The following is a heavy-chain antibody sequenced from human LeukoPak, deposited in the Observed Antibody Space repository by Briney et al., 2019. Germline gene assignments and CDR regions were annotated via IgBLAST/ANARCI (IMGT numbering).Heavy chain of an antibody. V-gene: IGHV3-30*18. Sequence: PGRCLRLSCAASGFTFSGYVMHWVRQAPGKGLEWVAVISYDGSNKYYADSVKGRFTISRDNSKNTLYLQMNSLRAEDTAVYYCAKDRAIVVVVAATEGVDYWGQGTLVTVSS. CDR2: ISYDGSNK. D-gene: IGHD2-15*01. CDR3: AKDRAIVVVVAATEGVDY. J-gene: IGHJ4*02. CDR1: GFTFSGYV.